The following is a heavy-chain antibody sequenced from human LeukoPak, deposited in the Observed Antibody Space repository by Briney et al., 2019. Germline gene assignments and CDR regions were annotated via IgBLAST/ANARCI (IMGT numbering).Heavy chain of an antibody. CDR1: GFALSNYP. D-gene: IGHD3-3*02. CDR3: AKAGVISGWDY. Sequence: PGGSLRLSCAASGFALSNYPMGWVRQAPGKGLEWVSGIGEKKSGSWTKSADSVKGRFTISRDNSENTLYLQMDSLTVDDTAVYYCAKAGVISGWDYWGQGVLVTVSS. V-gene: IGHV3-23*01. CDR2: IGEKKSGSWT. J-gene: IGHJ4*02.